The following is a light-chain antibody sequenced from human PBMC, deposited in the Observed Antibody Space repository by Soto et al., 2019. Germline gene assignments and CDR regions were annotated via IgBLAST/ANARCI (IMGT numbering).Light chain of an antibody. CDR3: QQSYSTRTWT. Sequence: EIVMSQSPATLSVSPGERATLSCRASQSVSSNLAWYQHKPGQAPRLLIYGASNRATGIPDRFSGSGSGTDFTLTISSLQPEDFATYYCQQSYSTRTWTFGQGTKVDIK. CDR1: QSVSSN. CDR2: GAS. J-gene: IGKJ1*01. V-gene: IGKV3D-15*01.